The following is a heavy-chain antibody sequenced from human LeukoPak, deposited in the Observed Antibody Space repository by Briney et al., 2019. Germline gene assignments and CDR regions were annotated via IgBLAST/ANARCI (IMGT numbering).Heavy chain of an antibody. CDR2: IYYSGST. CDR3: ARARYCSSTSCYSTYYYYMDV. CDR1: GGSISSGDYY. Sequence: PSQTLSLTCTVSGGSISSGDYYWSRIRQPPGKGLEWIGYIYYSGSTYYNPSLKSRVTISVDTSKNQFSLKLSSVTAADTAVYYCARARYCSSTSCYSTYYYYMDVWGKGTTVTVSS. D-gene: IGHD2-2*01. V-gene: IGHV4-30-4*08. J-gene: IGHJ6*03.